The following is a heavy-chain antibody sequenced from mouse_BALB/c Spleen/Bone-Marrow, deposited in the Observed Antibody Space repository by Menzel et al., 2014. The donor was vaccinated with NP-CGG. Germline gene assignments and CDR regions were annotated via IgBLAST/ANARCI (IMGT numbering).Heavy chain of an antibody. CDR2: ISSGSSTI. Sequence: EVQGVESGGGLVQPGGSWKLSCAASGFTFSSFGMHWVRQAPEKGLEWVAYISSGSSTIYYADTVKGRFTISRDNPKNALCLQMTSLRSEDTAMYYCGGSRGNCLCYAMDYWGQGTSVTVSS. D-gene: IGHD2-1*01. V-gene: IGHV5-17*02. CDR1: GFTFSSFG. J-gene: IGHJ4*01. CDR3: GGSRGNCLCYAMDY.